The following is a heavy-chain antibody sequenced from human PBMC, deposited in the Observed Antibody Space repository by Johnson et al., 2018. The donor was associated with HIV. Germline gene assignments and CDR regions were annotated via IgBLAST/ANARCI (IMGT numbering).Heavy chain of an antibody. CDR1: GFTFDDYA. CDR3: AKDHPISV. CDR2: ISWNSGSI. V-gene: IGHV3-9*01. Sequence: VQLVESGGGLVQPGRSLRLSCAASGFTFDDYAMHWVRQAPVKGLEWVSGISWNSGSIGYADSVKGRFTISRDNAKNSLYLQMNSLRAEDTALYYCAKDHPISVWGQGTMFTVSS. J-gene: IGHJ3*01.